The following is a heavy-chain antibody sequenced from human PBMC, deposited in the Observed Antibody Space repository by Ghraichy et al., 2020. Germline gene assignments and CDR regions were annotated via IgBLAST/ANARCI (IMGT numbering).Heavy chain of an antibody. CDR3: AKVLRGYCSSTSCPNWFDP. J-gene: IGHJ5*02. D-gene: IGHD2-2*01. V-gene: IGHV3-23*01. Sequence: GALRLSCAASGFTFSSYAMSWVRQAPGKGLEWVSAISGSGGSTYYADSVKGRFTISRDNSKNTLYLQMNSLRAEDTAVYYCAKVLRGYCSSTSCPNWFDPWGQGTLVTVSS. CDR2: ISGSGGST. CDR1: GFTFSSYA.